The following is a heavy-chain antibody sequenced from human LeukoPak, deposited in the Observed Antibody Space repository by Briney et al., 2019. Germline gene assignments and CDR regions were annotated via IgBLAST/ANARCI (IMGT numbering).Heavy chain of an antibody. J-gene: IGHJ4*02. D-gene: IGHD6-13*01. CDR3: ARESSWSFDY. CDR2: ISSSGSDI. V-gene: IGHV3-48*03. CDR1: GFTFSNYE. Sequence: GGSLRLSCAASGFTFSNYEMHWVRQAPGKGLEWVSYISSSGSDIYYADSVKGRFTISRDNAENSLYLQMNSLRAEDTAVYYCARESSWSFDYWGQGTLVTVSS.